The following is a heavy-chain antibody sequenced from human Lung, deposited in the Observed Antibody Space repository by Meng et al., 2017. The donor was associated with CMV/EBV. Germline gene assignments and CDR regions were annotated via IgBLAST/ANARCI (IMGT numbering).Heavy chain of an antibody. Sequence: GEXXTISCAASGFTFSRYWMSWVRQAPGKGLEWVANIKQDGSEKYYVDSVKGRFTISRDNAKNSLYLQMNSLRAEDTGVYYCARDFGIVGATSIVGYWGQGXLVTVSS. CDR2: IKQDGSEK. CDR1: GFTFSRYW. D-gene: IGHD1-26*01. CDR3: ARDFGIVGATSIVGY. J-gene: IGHJ4*02. V-gene: IGHV3-7*01.